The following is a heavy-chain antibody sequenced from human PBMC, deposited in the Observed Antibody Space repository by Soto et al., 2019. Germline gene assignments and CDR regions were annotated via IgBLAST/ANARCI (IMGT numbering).Heavy chain of an antibody. CDR3: ASPKIAFYNWFDP. J-gene: IGHJ5*02. CDR1: GGSINNYH. D-gene: IGHD3-3*02. Sequence: PSETLSLTCTVSGGSINNYHWSWIRQPPGKGLEWIGSIYYSGSTYYNPSLKSRVTISVDTSKNQFSLKLSSVTAADTAVYYCASPKIAFYNWFDPWGQGTLVTVSS. V-gene: IGHV4-59*05. CDR2: IYYSGST.